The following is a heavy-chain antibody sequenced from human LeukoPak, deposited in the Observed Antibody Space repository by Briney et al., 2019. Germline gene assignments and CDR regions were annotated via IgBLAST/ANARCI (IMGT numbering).Heavy chain of an antibody. Sequence: GGSLRLSCAASGFTFDDYAMHWVRLAPGKGLEWVSGISWNSGSIAYADSVKGRFTISRDNAKNSLYLQMNSLRAEDTAVYYCASGRQLGYWGQGTLVTVSS. V-gene: IGHV3-9*01. J-gene: IGHJ4*02. D-gene: IGHD6-13*01. CDR3: ASGRQLGY. CDR2: ISWNSGSI. CDR1: GFTFDDYA.